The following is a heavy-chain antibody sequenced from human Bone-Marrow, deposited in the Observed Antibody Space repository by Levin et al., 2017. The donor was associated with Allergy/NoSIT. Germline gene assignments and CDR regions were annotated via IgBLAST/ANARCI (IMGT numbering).Heavy chain of an antibody. CDR2: ASSSGHTV. CDR1: GFSFSHYE. D-gene: IGHD1-26*01. Sequence: GGSLRLSCVGSGFSFSHYEMVWVRQAPGKGLEWISYASSSGHTVYYADSVKGRFTITRDNARNSMEVQMDSLRAEDTAVYYCARVTLYIVGATRWFHPWGQGTLVTVSS. V-gene: IGHV3-48*03. CDR3: ARVTLYIVGATRWFHP. J-gene: IGHJ5*02.